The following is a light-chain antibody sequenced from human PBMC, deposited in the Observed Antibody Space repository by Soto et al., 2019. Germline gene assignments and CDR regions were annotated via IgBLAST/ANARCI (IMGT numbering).Light chain of an antibody. CDR2: DVS. Sequence: SALTQPASVYGSPGQWITISSTGTSSDVGGYNYVSWYQQHPGKAPKLMIYDVSNRPSGVSNRFSGSKSGNTASLTISGLQAEDEADYYCSSYTSSSTLEVFGTGTKVTVL. CDR1: SSDVGGYNY. CDR3: SSYTSSSTLEV. V-gene: IGLV2-14*01. J-gene: IGLJ1*01.